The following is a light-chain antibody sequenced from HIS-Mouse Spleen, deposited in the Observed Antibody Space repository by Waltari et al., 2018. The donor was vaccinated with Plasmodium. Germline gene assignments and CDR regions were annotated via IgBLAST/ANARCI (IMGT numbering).Light chain of an antibody. CDR1: QSVSRN. V-gene: IGKV3-15*01. CDR3: QQYNNWSFT. Sequence: EIVMTQSPATLSVSPGERDPLSCRASQSVSRNLAWYQQKPGQAPRLLIYGASTRATGIPARFSGSGSGTEFTLTISSLQSEDFAVYYCQQYNNWSFTFGPGTKVDIK. J-gene: IGKJ3*01. CDR2: GAS.